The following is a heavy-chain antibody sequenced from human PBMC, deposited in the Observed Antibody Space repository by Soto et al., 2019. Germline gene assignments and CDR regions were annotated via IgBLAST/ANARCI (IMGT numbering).Heavy chain of an antibody. CDR1: GFTVSNNY. V-gene: IGHV3-53*01. D-gene: IGHD6-13*01. J-gene: IGHJ1*01. Sequence: GGSLRLSCAVSGFTVSNNYMTWVRQAPGKGLEWVSLIYSSGGTKYADSVRGRFTISRDNSKNTLYLQMNSLKVEDTAVYYCASDTPGIAASGSYSWAQAALVNV. CDR3: ASDTPGIAASGSYS. CDR2: IYSSGGT.